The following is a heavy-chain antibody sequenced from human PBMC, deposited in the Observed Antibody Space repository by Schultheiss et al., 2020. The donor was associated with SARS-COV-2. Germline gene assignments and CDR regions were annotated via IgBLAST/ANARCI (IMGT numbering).Heavy chain of an antibody. Sequence: SETLSLTCTVSGGSISSYYWSWIRQPPGKGLEWIGYIYYSGSTNYNPSLKSRVTISVDTSKNQFSLKLSSVTAADTAVYYCAREKGIQLWLPSYYYYGMDVWGQGTTVTVSS. CDR3: AREKGIQLWLPSYYYYGMDV. J-gene: IGHJ6*02. CDR2: IYYSGST. V-gene: IGHV4-59*01. D-gene: IGHD5-18*01. CDR1: GGSISSYY.